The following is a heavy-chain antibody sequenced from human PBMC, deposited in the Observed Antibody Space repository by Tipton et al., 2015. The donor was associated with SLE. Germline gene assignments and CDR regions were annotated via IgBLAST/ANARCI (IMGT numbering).Heavy chain of an antibody. V-gene: IGHV3-33*01. J-gene: IGHJ3*02. CDR2: IWYDGSNK. CDR3: ARASNSGWYAFDI. Sequence: SLRLSCAAPGFTFSSYGMHWVLQAPGKGLEWVAVIWYDGSNKYYVDSVKGRFTISRDNSKNTLYLQMNSLRVEDTAVYYCARASNSGWYAFDIWGQGTMVTVSS. D-gene: IGHD6-19*01. CDR1: GFTFSSYG.